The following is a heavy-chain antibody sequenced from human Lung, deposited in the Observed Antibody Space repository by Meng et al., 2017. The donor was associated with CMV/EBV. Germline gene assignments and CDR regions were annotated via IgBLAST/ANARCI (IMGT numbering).Heavy chain of an antibody. CDR3: ARTPGDCSSTSCLGGYYYGMDV. CDR1: GDTFSSYA. V-gene: IGHV1-69*05. D-gene: IGHD2-2*01. CDR2: IIPIFGTA. J-gene: IGHJ6*02. Sequence: XVXVSXXASGDTFSSYAISWVRQAPGQGLEWMGGIIPIFGTANYAQKFQGRVTITTDESTSTAYMELSSLRSEDTAVYYCARTPGDCSSTSCLGGYYYGMDVWGQGTTVXVSS.